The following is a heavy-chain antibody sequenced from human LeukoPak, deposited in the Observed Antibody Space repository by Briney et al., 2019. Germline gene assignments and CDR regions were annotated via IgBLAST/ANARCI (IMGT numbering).Heavy chain of an antibody. CDR2: ISGSGGST. CDR3: AKLVVVAASDAFDI. D-gene: IGHD2-15*01. Sequence: PGGSLRLSCAASGFTFTNSGMSWVRQAPGKGLEWVSAISGSGGSTYYADSVKGRFTISRDNSKNTLYLQMNSLRAEDTAVYYCAKLVVVAASDAFDIWGQGTMVTVSS. CDR1: GFTFTNSG. V-gene: IGHV3-23*01. J-gene: IGHJ3*02.